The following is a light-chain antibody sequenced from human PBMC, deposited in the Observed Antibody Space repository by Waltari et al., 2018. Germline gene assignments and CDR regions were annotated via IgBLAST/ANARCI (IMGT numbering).Light chain of an antibody. V-gene: IGLV4-69*01. CDR3: QTGGHGTWV. CDR1: SGHSTNI. Sequence: QLVLTQSPSASASLGASVKLTCTLESGHSTNITAWHQQQPQKGPRYLMRVNSDGSHIKGDDIPDRCSGSSSSSGAERYLTISSVQSEDEADYYCQTGGHGTWVFGGGTKLTVL. J-gene: IGLJ3*02. CDR2: VNSDGSH.